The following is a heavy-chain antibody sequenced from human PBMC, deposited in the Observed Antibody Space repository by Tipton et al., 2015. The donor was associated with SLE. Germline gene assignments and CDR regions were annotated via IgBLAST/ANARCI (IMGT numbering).Heavy chain of an antibody. CDR1: GGSISSYY. CDR2: IYYSGST. CDR3: ARSSVYSSSWPDY. Sequence: TLSLTCTVSGGSISSYYWSWIRQPPGKGLEWIGYIYYSGSTNYNPSLKSRVTISVDTSKNQFSLKLSSVTAADTAVYYCARSSVYSSSWPDYWGQETLVTVSS. J-gene: IGHJ4*02. V-gene: IGHV4-59*01. D-gene: IGHD6-13*01.